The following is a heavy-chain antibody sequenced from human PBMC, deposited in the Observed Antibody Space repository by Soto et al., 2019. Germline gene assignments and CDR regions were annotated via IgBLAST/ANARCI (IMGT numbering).Heavy chain of an antibody. V-gene: IGHV5-51*01. Sequence: HGESLKISCKGSGYKFSTYWIGWVRQVPGKGLEWVGIIFPGDSDTRYSPSFQGHVTISADKSIGTAYLEWSSLKASDTVIYYCARPVAPFNWNYLDVWGKGTTVTVSS. CDR1: GYKFSTYW. D-gene: IGHD1-20*01. J-gene: IGHJ6*03. CDR3: ARPVAPFNWNYLDV. CDR2: IFPGDSDT.